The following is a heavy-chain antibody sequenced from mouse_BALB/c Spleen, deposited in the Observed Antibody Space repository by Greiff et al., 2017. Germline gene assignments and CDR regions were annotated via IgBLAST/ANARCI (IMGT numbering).Heavy chain of an antibody. Sequence: EVQGVESGGDLVKPGGSLKLSCAASGFTFSSYGMSWVRQTPDKRLEWVATISSGGSYTYYPDSVKGRFTISRDNAKNTLYLQMSSLKSEDTAMYYCARQEDSSGYVWGQGTLVTVSA. V-gene: IGHV5-6*01. CDR2: ISSGGSYT. J-gene: IGHJ3*02. CDR3: ARQEDSSGYV. D-gene: IGHD3-2*01. CDR1: GFTFSSYG.